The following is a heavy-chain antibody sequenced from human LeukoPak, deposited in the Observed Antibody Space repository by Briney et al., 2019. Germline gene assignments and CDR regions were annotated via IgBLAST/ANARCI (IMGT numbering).Heavy chain of an antibody. CDR3: ASTAPDWEILAYYFDY. J-gene: IGHJ4*02. CDR1: GFTFSSYA. CDR2: ISGSGGST. D-gene: IGHD3-10*01. Sequence: PGGSLRLSCAASGFTFSSYAMSWVRQAPGKGLEWVSAISGSGGSTYYADSVKGRFTISRDNSNNTLFLHMNSLTAEDTAVYYCASTAPDWEILAYYFDYWGQGTLVTVSS. V-gene: IGHV3-23*01.